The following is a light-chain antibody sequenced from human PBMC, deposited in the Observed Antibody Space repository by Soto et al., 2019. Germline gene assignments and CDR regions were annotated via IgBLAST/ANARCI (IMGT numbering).Light chain of an antibody. J-gene: IGLJ1*01. CDR2: EVS. CDR3: TSKTSSITYV. V-gene: IGLV2-14*01. Sequence: QSVLTQPASVSVSPGQSITISGTGTSSDVGGYNYVSWYQQHPGKAPKLMIYEVSNRPSGVSNRFSGSKSGNTASLTISGLQAEDEADYYCTSKTSSITYVVGTGTKVTVL. CDR1: SSDVGGYNY.